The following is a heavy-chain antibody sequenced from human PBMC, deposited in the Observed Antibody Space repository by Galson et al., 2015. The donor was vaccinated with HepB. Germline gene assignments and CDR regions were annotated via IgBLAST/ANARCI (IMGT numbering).Heavy chain of an antibody. CDR1: GFTFRSYW. J-gene: IGHJ4*02. D-gene: IGHD5-24*01. CDR2: IQQDGSEK. Sequence: SLRLSCAASGFTFRSYWMTWVRQSPGKGLEWVANIQQDGSEKYYVDSVKGRFTISRDNAKNSLFLQMNSLRAEDTAVYYCARSLFGYNEFDYWGQGTLVPVSS. CDR3: ARSLFGYNEFDY. V-gene: IGHV3-7*03.